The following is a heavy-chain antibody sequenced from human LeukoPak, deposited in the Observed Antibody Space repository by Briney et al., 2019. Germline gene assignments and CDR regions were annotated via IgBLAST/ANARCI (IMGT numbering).Heavy chain of an antibody. J-gene: IGHJ4*02. V-gene: IGHV4-59*01. Sequence: SETLSLTCTVSGGSISSYYWSWIRQPPGKGLEWIGSIYYSGSTFYNPSLKSRVTISVDTSKNQLSLKLNSVTAADTAVYYCARGGGNAQFDYWGQGTLVTVSS. CDR3: ARGGGNAQFDY. D-gene: IGHD2-15*01. CDR1: GGSISSYY. CDR2: IYYSGST.